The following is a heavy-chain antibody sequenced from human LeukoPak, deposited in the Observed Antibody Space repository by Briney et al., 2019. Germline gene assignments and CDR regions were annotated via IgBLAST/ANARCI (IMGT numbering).Heavy chain of an antibody. Sequence: PSETLSLTCAVYGGSFSGYYWNWIRQPPGKGLEWIGEINHSGSTNYNSSLKSRVTISVDTSNNQFSLKLSSVTAADTAVYYCANVVYSSLGPFDLWGQGTLVTVSS. D-gene: IGHD6-13*01. CDR2: INHSGST. V-gene: IGHV4-34*01. CDR3: ANVVYSSLGPFDL. J-gene: IGHJ4*02. CDR1: GGSFSGYY.